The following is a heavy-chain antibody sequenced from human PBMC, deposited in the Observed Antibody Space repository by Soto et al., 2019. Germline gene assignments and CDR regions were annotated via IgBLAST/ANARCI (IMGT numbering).Heavy chain of an antibody. CDR3: ARSGYSSGWYHWYFDF. V-gene: IGHV1-3*01. CDR2: INAGNGNT. D-gene: IGHD6-19*01. J-gene: IGHJ2*01. CDR1: GYTFTNYG. Sequence: QVPLVQSGAEVKKPGASVKVSCKASGYTFTNYGIHWVRQAPGQRLEWMGWINAGNGNTKYSQKLQGRVTINRDTSASTVYMELSSLRSEDTAVYYCARSGYSSGWYHWYFDFWGRGTLVTVSS.